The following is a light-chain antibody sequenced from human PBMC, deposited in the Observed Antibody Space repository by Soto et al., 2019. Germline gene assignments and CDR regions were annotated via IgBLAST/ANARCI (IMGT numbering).Light chain of an antibody. CDR1: QSISNY. CDR3: QQSYSTSWT. CDR2: AAS. J-gene: IGKJ1*01. Sequence: DIQMTQSPSSLSASVGDRVPFTCRASQSISNYLGWYQQKPGKAPKLLIYAASILQSGVPSRFSGSGFGTDFTLTISSLQPEDFATYYCQQSYSTSWTFGQGTKVDI. V-gene: IGKV1-39*01.